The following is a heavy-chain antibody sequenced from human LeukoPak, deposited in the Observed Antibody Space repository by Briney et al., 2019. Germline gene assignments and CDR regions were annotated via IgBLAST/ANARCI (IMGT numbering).Heavy chain of an antibody. CDR2: INPSGST. D-gene: IGHD2-21*02. V-gene: IGHV4-34*01. J-gene: IGHJ6*03. CDR3: ARGSRRTVVVTTRYYYYMDV. Sequence: PSETLSLTCAVYGGSFSGYYWTWIRPSPGKVLEWVGEINPSGSTNYNPSLKSRGTISIDTSKNQFSLKVRSVTAADTAVYYCARGSRRTVVVTTRYYYYMDVWGKGTTVTVSS. CDR1: GGSFSGYY.